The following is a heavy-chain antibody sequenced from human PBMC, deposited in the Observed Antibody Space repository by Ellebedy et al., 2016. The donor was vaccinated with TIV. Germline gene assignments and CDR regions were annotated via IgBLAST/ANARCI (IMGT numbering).Heavy chain of an antibody. J-gene: IGHJ4*02. CDR2: ISAYNGNT. V-gene: IGHV1-18*04. CDR3: ARDLRGGSYRFDY. CDR1: GYTFTGYY. Sequence: ASVKVSCKASGYTFTGYYMHWVRQAPGQGLEWMGWISAYNGNTNYAQKLQGRVTMTTDTSTSTAYMELRSLRSDDTAVYYCARDLRGGSYRFDYWGQGTLVTVSS. D-gene: IGHD1-26*01.